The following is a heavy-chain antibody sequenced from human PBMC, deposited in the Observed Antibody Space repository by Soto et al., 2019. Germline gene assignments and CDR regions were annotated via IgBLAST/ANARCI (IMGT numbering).Heavy chain of an antibody. J-gene: IGHJ4*02. D-gene: IGHD3-22*01. CDR2: INPNSGGT. V-gene: IGHV1-2*02. Sequence: GASVKVSCKASGYTFTGYYMHWVRQAPGQGLEWMGWINPNSGGTNYAQKFQGRVTMTRDTSISTAYMELSRLRSDDTAVYYCARGRGYYDSSGYQSYYFDYWGQGTLVTVCS. CDR1: GYTFTGYY. CDR3: ARGRGYYDSSGYQSYYFDY.